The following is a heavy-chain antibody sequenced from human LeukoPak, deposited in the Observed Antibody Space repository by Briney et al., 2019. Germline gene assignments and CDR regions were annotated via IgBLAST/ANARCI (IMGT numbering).Heavy chain of an antibody. J-gene: IGHJ5*02. CDR3: ARDLAVAGTGMGIYNWFDP. V-gene: IGHV1-2*02. D-gene: IGHD6-19*01. Sequence: ASVKVSCKASGYTFTGYYMHWVRQAPGQGLEWMGWINPNTGGTNYAQKFQGRVTMTRDTSISTAYMELSSLRSEDTAVYYCARDLAVAGTGMGIYNWFDPWGQGTLVTVSS. CDR2: INPNTGGT. CDR1: GYTFTGYY.